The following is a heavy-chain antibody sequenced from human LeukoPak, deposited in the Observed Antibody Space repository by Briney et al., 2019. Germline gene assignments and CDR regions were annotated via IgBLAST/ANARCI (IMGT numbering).Heavy chain of an antibody. Sequence: PGGSLRLSCSASGFTFSSYAMHWVRQAPGKGLEYVSAISSNGGSTYYADSVKGRLTISRDNSKNTLYLQMSSLRAEDTAVYYCVKGAMVIEYYFDYWGQGTLVTVSS. CDR3: VKGAMVIEYYFDY. CDR2: ISSNGGST. D-gene: IGHD5-18*01. CDR1: GFTFSSYA. V-gene: IGHV3-64D*06. J-gene: IGHJ4*02.